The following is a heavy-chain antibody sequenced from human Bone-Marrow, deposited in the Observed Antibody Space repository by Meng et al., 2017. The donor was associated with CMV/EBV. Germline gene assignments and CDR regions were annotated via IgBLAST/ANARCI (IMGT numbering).Heavy chain of an antibody. D-gene: IGHD3-3*01. CDR3: ARGPFFTIFGVVNYYGMDV. V-gene: IGHV1-18*04. J-gene: IGHJ6*01. Sequence: ASVKVSCKASGYTFTGYYMHWVRQAPGQGLEWMGWISAYNGNTNYAQKLQGRVTMTTDTSTSTAYMELRSLRSDDTAVYYCARGPFFTIFGVVNYYGMDVWGQGTTVTVSS. CDR2: ISAYNGNT. CDR1: GYTFTGYY.